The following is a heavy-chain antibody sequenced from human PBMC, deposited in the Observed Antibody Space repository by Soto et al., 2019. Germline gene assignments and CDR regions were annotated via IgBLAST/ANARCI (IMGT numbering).Heavy chain of an antibody. V-gene: IGHV4-30-2*01. CDR3: ARVPSP. J-gene: IGHJ5*02. CDR2: IYPNGNT. Sequence: QLQLQESGSGLVKPSQTLSLTCAVSGGSISSGGYSWSWIRQPPGKGLDWFGYIYPNGNTYYNPSLKSRVTISVYRSKNQFSLKLSSVTAADTAVYYCARVPSPWGQGTMVAVSS. CDR1: GGSISSGGYS.